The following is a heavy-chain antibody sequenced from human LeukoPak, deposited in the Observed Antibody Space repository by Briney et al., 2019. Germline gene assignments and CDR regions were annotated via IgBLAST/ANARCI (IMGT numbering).Heavy chain of an antibody. J-gene: IGHJ4*02. CDR2: IVIGSGNT. Sequence: SVKVSCKASGFTFSSSAMQWVRQARGQRLEWIGWIVIGSGNTNYAQKFQERVTITRDMSTNTAYMELSSLRSEDTAVYYCARGPSLGDTTMVFDYWGQGTLVTVSS. CDR3: ARGPSLGDTTMVFDY. D-gene: IGHD5-18*01. CDR1: GFTFSSSA. V-gene: IGHV1-58*02.